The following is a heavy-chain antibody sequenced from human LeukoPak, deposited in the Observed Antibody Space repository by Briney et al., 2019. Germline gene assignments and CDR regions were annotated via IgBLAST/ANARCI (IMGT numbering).Heavy chain of an antibody. CDR1: GFSFSGHW. Sequence: PGGSLRLSCTASGFSFSGHWMHWARQLPGKGLVWVSRISPTGSTTSYADSVKGRSTVSRDNAKNTLYLQVNNLRAEDTAIYYCARGPNSNWSGLDFWGQGTLLTVSS. D-gene: IGHD6-6*01. J-gene: IGHJ4*02. V-gene: IGHV3-74*01. CDR2: ISPTGSTT. CDR3: ARGPNSNWSGLDF.